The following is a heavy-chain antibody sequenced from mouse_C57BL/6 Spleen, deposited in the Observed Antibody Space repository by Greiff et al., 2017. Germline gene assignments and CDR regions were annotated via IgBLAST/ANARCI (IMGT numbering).Heavy chain of an antibody. CDR2: IDPENGDT. D-gene: IGHD1-1*01. V-gene: IGHV14-4*01. J-gene: IGHJ4*01. CDR1: GFNIKDDY. Sequence: VHVKQSGAELVRPGASVKLSCTASGFNIKDDYMHWVKQRPEQGLEWIGWIDPENGDTEYASKFQGKATITADTSSNTAYLQLSSLTSEDTAVYYCTTGYGSSYPYYAMDYWGQGTSVTVSS. CDR3: TTGYGSSYPYYAMDY.